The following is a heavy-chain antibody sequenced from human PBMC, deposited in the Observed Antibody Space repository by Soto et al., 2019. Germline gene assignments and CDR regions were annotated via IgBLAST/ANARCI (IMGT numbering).Heavy chain of an antibody. CDR3: ARRQSGTTFYYYGMDV. CDR2: IKQDGSDK. Sequence: GGSLRLSCAASGFTFSSSWMSWVRQAPGKGLEWVANIKQDGSDKYYVVSVKGRFTISRDNARSSLFLQMNSLRAEDTAVYYCARRQSGTTFYYYGMDVWGHGTTVTVYS. CDR1: GFTFSSSW. D-gene: IGHD1-1*01. J-gene: IGHJ6*02. V-gene: IGHV3-7*03.